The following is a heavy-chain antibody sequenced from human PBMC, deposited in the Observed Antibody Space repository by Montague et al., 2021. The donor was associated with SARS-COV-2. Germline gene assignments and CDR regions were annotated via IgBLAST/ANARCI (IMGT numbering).Heavy chain of an antibody. CDR3: ARGKGRSPDAFDT. CDR2: IYYSGNP. CDR1: GGSISTYY. J-gene: IGHJ3*02. Sequence: SETLSLTCTVSGGSISTYYWSWIRQSPGKGLEWIGDIYYSGNPNYNPSXRSRLSMSVDTSKNQFSLELSSVTAADTAVFFCARGKGRSPDAFDTWGQGITVTVSS. D-gene: IGHD2-15*01. V-gene: IGHV4-59*01.